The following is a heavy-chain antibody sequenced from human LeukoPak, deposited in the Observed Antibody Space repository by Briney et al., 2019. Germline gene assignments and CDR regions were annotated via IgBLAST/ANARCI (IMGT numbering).Heavy chain of an antibody. J-gene: IGHJ4*02. D-gene: IGHD6-19*01. CDR1: GFTFTSYE. V-gene: IGHV3-48*03. CDR3: ARKGQWLSIDY. Sequence: GGSLRLSCAASGFTFTSYEMNWVRQAPGKGLEWVSYISSSGSIIYYADSVKGRFTISRDNAKSSLYLQMNSLRAEDTAVYYCARKGQWLSIDYWGQGTLVTVSS. CDR2: ISSSGSII.